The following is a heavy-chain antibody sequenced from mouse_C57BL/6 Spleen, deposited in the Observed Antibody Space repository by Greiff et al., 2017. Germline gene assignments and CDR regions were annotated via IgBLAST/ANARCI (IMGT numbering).Heavy chain of an antibody. CDR3: ASPNSFAY. CDR2: ISSGSSTI. V-gene: IGHV5-17*01. Sequence: EVQVVESGGGLVKPGGSLKLSCAASGFTFSDYGMHWVRQAPEKGLEWVAYISSGSSTIYYADTVKGRFTISRDNAKNTLFLQMTSLRSEDTAMYYCASPNSFAYWGQGTLVTVSA. CDR1: GFTFSDYG. J-gene: IGHJ3*01.